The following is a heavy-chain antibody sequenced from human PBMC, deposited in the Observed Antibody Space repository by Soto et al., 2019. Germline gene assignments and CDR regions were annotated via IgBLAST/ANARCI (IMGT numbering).Heavy chain of an antibody. V-gene: IGHV1-8*01. CDR3: ARGAINGDYISNWFDP. J-gene: IGHJ5*02. Sequence: ASVKVSCKASGYTFTSHDINWVRQATGQGLEWLGWMNPNSGNTGYAQKFQGRVTMARNTAISTAYMELRSLTSDDTAVYYCARGAINGDYISNWFDPWGQGTLVTVSS. CDR1: GYTFTSHD. D-gene: IGHD4-17*01. CDR2: MNPNSGNT.